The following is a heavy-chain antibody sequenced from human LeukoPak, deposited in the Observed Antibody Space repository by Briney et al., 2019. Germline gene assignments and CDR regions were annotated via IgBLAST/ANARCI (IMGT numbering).Heavy chain of an antibody. CDR1: GGSFSGYY. J-gene: IGHJ4*02. V-gene: IGHV4-34*01. CDR3: ARVAGRRDGYNWDY. CDR2: INHSGST. D-gene: IGHD5-24*01. Sequence: SETLSLTCAVYGGSFSGYYWSWIRQPPGKGLESIGEINHSGSTNYNPSLKSRVTISVDTSKNQFSLKLSSVTAADTAVYYCARVAGRRDGYNWDYWGQGTLVTVSS.